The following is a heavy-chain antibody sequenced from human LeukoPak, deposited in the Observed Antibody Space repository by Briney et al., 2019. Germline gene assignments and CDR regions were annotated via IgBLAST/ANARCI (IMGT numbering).Heavy chain of an antibody. CDR1: GYSINSGYF. Sequence: SETLPLTCTVSGYSINSGYFWGWIRQPPGKGLEWIGSIYHSGSTYYNPSLESRVTISVDTSKNQFSLKMSSVTAADTAVYYCARVSSYGSYPDYWGQGILVIVSS. CDR3: ARVSSYGSYPDY. CDR2: IYHSGST. D-gene: IGHD5-18*01. V-gene: IGHV4-38-2*02. J-gene: IGHJ4*02.